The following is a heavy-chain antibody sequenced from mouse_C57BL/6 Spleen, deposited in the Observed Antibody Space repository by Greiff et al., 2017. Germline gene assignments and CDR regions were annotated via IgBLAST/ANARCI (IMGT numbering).Heavy chain of an antibody. J-gene: IGHJ1*03. CDR3: ARHDEWYFDV. Sequence: EVNVVESGGDLVKPGGSLKLSCAASGFTFSSYGMSWVRQTPDKRLEWVATISSGGSYTYYPDSVKGRFTISRDNAKNTLYLQMSSLKSEDTAMYYCARHDEWYFDVWGTGTTVTVSS. CDR1: GFTFSSYG. V-gene: IGHV5-6*02. D-gene: IGHD2-3*01. CDR2: ISSGGSYT.